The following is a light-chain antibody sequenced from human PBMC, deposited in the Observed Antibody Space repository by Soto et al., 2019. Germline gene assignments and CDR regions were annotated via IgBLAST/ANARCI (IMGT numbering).Light chain of an antibody. CDR1: KSVNNN. Sequence: CATALSPSPGTRAALSFRASKSVNNNLAWYQQKPGQAPRLLIYGASSRATGVPARFSGSRSGTEFTLTISSLQSEDFAVYYCQQYNNWPCFGPGTRVEN. CDR3: QQYNNWPC. V-gene: IGKV3-15*01. J-gene: IGKJ5*01. CDR2: GAS.